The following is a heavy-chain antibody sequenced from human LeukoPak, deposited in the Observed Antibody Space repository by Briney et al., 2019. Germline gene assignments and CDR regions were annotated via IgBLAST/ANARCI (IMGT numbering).Heavy chain of an antibody. Sequence: PSETLSLTCTVSGGSISSYYWSWIRQPPGKGLEWIGYIYYSGSTNYNPSLKSRVTISVDTSKNQFSLKLSPVTAADTAVYYCARDLPMVRGVNALGFWYFDLWGRGTLVTVSS. J-gene: IGHJ2*01. CDR3: ARDLPMVRGVNALGFWYFDL. V-gene: IGHV4-59*01. D-gene: IGHD3-10*01. CDR2: IYYSGST. CDR1: GGSISSYY.